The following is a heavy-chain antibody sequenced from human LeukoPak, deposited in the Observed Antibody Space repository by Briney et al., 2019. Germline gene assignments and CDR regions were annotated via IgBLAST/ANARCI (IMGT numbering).Heavy chain of an antibody. Sequence: PSETLSLTCTVSGYSISSGYYWGWIRQPPGKGLEWIGSIYHSGSTYYNPSLKSRVTISVDTSKNQFSLKLSSVTAADTAVYYCARCGGSGSYIWFDPWGQGTLVTVSS. CDR2: IYHSGST. V-gene: IGHV4-38-2*02. CDR1: GYSISSGYY. D-gene: IGHD3-10*01. CDR3: ARCGGSGSYIWFDP. J-gene: IGHJ5*02.